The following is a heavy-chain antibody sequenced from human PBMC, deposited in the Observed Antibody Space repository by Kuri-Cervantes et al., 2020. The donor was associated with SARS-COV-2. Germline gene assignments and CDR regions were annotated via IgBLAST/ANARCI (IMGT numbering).Heavy chain of an antibody. CDR3: ARDRSSRQWLANDAFDI. D-gene: IGHD6-19*01. V-gene: IGHV3-7*01. J-gene: IGHJ3*02. CDR2: IKQDGSEK. Sequence: GGSLRLSCAASGFTFSSYWMSWVRQAPGKGLEWVANIKQDGSEKYYVDSVKGRFTISRDNAKNSLYLQMNSLRAEDTAVYYCARDRSSRQWLANDAFDIWGQGTMVTVSS. CDR1: GFTFSSYW.